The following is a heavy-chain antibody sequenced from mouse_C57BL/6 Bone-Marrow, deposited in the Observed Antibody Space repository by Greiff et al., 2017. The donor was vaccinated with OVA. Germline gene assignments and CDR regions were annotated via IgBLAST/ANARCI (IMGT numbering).Heavy chain of an antibody. CDR2: INPSSGYT. V-gene: IGHV1-4*01. CDR1: GYTFTSYT. Sequence: QVQLQQSGAELARPGASVKMSCKASGYTFTSYTMHWVKQRPGQGLEWIGYINPSSGYTKYNQKFKDKATLTADKSSSTTYMQLSSLTAEDSAVYYCARTGALDYWGQGTTLTVSS. J-gene: IGHJ2*01. D-gene: IGHD4-1*01. CDR3: ARTGALDY.